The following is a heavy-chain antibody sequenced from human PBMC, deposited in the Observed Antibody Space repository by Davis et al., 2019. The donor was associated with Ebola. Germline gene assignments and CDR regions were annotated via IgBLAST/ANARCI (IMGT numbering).Heavy chain of an antibody. CDR3: ARKLSSGTYWIDY. CDR2: ISTDGGGT. J-gene: IGHJ4*02. Sequence: GESLKISCAASGFTFSAYPMHWVRQAPGKGLEYVAAISTDGGGTYYANSVKGRFTISRDNSKNTLYLQMGSLRVDDMAVYYCARKLSSGTYWIDYWGRGTLVTVSS. D-gene: IGHD3-10*01. CDR1: GFTFSAYP. V-gene: IGHV3-64*01.